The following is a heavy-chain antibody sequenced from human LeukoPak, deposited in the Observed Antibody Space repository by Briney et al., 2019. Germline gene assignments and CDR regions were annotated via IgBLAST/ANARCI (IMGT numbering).Heavy chain of an antibody. CDR3: AREGGPYRPLDF. CDR2: GNLQGST. CDR1: GGSITSTNY. J-gene: IGHJ4*02. V-gene: IGHV4-4*02. Sequence: PSETLSLTCAVSGGSITSTNYCTWVRQPPGKGLEWIGEGNLQGSTNYNPSLMGRVAISVDMSENHISPQLTSVTAADTAVYYCAREGGPYRPLDFSGQGTLVSVSS.